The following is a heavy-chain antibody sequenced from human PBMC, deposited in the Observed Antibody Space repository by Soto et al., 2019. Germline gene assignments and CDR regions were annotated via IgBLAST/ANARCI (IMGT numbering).Heavy chain of an antibody. D-gene: IGHD3-3*01. J-gene: IGHJ3*02. CDR3: ARVYDAYRGDAFNI. CDR1: GGTFSSYT. Sequence: QVQLVQSGAEVKKPGSSVKVSCKASGGTFSSYTISWVRQAPGQGLEWMGRIIPILGIANYAQKFQGRVTIPGEKPTSTAYMELSSLRSEDRAVYYCARVYDAYRGDAFNIWGQGKMVTV. V-gene: IGHV1-69*02. CDR2: IIPILGIA.